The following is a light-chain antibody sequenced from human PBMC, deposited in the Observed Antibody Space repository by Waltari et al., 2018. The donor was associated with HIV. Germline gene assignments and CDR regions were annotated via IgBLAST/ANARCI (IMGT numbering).Light chain of an antibody. J-gene: IGLJ3*02. Sequence: VVTQETSLTVSPGGTVTLTCTSTPGPVTSYSYAIWVQHRPGQAPRPLIYSEDKRHSWNPDHVSGSLLGAKAALTLFGAQPEDEADYFCLFYYGGRQPTWVFGGGTKLTV. V-gene: IGLV7-43*01. CDR1: PGPVTSYSY. CDR3: LFYYGGRQPTWV. CDR2: SED.